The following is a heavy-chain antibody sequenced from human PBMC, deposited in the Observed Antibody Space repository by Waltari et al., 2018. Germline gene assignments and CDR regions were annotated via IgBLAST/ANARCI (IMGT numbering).Heavy chain of an antibody. V-gene: IGHV3-30*18. D-gene: IGHD1-1*01. CDR1: GFTFRTFG. Sequence: QVQLVESGGGVVQPGRSLTLSCAASGFTFRTFGMQWVRQAPGKGQELVAVISPEGVDKYYADTVKGRLTIISDNSKDTLYVQIKSPRSEDTGLYYCVKDGTTTAGYFDHWGQGTPVTVSS. CDR3: VKDGTTTAGYFDH. J-gene: IGHJ4*02. CDR2: ISPEGVDK.